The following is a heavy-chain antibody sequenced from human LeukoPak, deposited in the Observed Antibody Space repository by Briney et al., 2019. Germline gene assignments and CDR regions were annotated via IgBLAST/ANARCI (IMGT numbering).Heavy chain of an antibody. D-gene: IGHD6-19*01. J-gene: IGHJ4*02. Sequence: ASETLSLTCTVSGGSISSSSYYWGWIRQPPGKGLEWIGSIYYSGSTYYNPSLKSRVTISVETAKNQFSLKLSSVTAADTAVYYCARGAVAYYYFDNWGQGTLVTVSS. CDR1: GGSISSSSYY. CDR2: IYYSGST. V-gene: IGHV4-39*07. CDR3: ARGAVAYYYFDN.